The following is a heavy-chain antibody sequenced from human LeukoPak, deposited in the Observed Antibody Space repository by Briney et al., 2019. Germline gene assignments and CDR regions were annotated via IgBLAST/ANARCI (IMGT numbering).Heavy chain of an antibody. Sequence: GGSLRLSCAASGFTFSSYSMNWVRQAPGKGLEWVSSTSSSSSYIYYADSVKGRFTISRDNAKNSLYLQMNSLRAEDTAVYYCARTLRWSGYIGDYWGQGTLVTVSS. CDR2: TSSSSSYI. D-gene: IGHD3-3*01. J-gene: IGHJ4*02. CDR3: ARTLRWSGYIGDY. V-gene: IGHV3-21*01. CDR1: GFTFSSYS.